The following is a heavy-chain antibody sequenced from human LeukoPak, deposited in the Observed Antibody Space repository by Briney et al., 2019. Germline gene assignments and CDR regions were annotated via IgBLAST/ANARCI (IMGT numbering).Heavy chain of an antibody. D-gene: IGHD3-10*01. V-gene: IGHV4-59*01. CDR1: GRTFRTYY. Sequence: WGTLSLTCPVSGRTFRTYYRCWIRQPPGKGLELVGDIDYSGSTTYSPPLKRRVTLSVEPSKRQSSPKLSSAAAADTAGYYCAGRMKPGRGEAPSYWGQGALVT. CDR3: AGRMKPGRGEAPSY. J-gene: IGHJ4*02. CDR2: IDYSGST.